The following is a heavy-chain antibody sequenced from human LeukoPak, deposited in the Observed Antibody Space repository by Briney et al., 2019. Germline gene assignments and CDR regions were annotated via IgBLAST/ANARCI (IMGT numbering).Heavy chain of an antibody. CDR3: ARLGMIQAYSTEDY. J-gene: IGHJ4*02. D-gene: IGHD6-13*01. CDR2: ISSSGSTI. CDR1: GFTFSDYY. V-gene: IGHV3-11*01. Sequence: GGSLRLSCAASGFTFSDYYMSWIRQAPGKGLEWVSYISSSGSTIYYADSVKGRFTISRDNSKNTLYLQMNSLRAEDTAVYYCARLGMIQAYSTEDYWGQGTLVTVSS.